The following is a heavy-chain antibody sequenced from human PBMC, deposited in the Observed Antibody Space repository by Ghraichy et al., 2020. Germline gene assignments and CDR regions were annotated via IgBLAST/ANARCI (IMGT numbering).Heavy chain of an antibody. CDR1: GGSFSSDFR. V-gene: IGHV4-4*02. Sequence: SETLSLTCAVSGGSFSSDFRWSWVRQPPGKGLEWIGEISYSGRTEYNPSHKSRVTISTDNSRNQFSLKLTSVTAADTAVYYCAAGPSVVWGQGGYWGQGPLVTVSS. D-gene: IGHD3-16*01. CDR2: ISYSGRT. J-gene: IGHJ4*02. CDR3: AAGPSVVWGQGGY.